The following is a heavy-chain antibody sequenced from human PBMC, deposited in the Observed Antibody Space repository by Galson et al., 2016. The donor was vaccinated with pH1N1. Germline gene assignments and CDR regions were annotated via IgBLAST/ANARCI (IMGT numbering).Heavy chain of an antibody. D-gene: IGHD3-22*01. J-gene: IGHJ4*02. V-gene: IGHV3-33*01. CDR3: ASMNYNTDSSDFYSAH. CDR1: GFAFSNYG. Sequence: SLRLSCAASGFAFSNYGMHWVRQAPGKGLEWVAVIWHDGNNKYYADSVQGRFTISRDNSKNMVWLQMSSLRVEDTAVYYCASMNYNTDSSDFYSAHWGQGTLVTVSS. CDR2: IWHDGNNK.